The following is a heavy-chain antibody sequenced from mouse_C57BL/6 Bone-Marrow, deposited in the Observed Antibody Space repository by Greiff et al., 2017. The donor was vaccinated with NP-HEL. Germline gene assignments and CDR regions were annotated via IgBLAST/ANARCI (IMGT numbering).Heavy chain of an antibody. D-gene: IGHD1-1*01. CDR3: ANYYCSRGAWFAY. CDR1: GYTFTSYG. V-gene: IGHV1-81*01. Sequence: VQLQQSGAELARPGASVKLSCKASGYTFTSYGISWVKQRTGQGLEWIGEIYPRSGNTYYNEKFKGKATLTADKSSSTAYMELRSLTSEDSAVYFCANYYCSRGAWFAYWGQGTLVTVSA. J-gene: IGHJ3*01. CDR2: IYPRSGNT.